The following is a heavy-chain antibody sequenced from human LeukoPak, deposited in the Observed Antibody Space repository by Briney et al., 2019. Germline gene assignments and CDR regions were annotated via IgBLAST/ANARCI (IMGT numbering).Heavy chain of an antibody. J-gene: IGHJ4*02. D-gene: IGHD6-13*01. CDR1: GFTFGDYA. CDR3: TRVSRSWYEGGFDY. CDR2: IRSKAYGGTT. Sequence: GGSLRLSCTASGFTFGDYAMSWFRQAPGKGLEWVGFIRSKAYGGTTEYAASVKGRFTISRDDSKSIAYLQMNSLKTEDTAVYYCTRVSRSWYEGGFDYWGQGTLVTVSS. V-gene: IGHV3-49*03.